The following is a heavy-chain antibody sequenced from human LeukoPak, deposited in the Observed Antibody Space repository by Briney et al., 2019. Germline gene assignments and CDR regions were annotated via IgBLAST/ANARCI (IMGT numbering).Heavy chain of an antibody. V-gene: IGHV1-2*02. CDR1: GYTFTGYY. CDR3: ARDRRANLIAAADFHY. D-gene: IGHD6-13*01. CDR2: INPNSGGT. Sequence: ASVKVPCKASGYTFTGYYMHWVRQAPGQGLEWMGWINPNSGGTNYAQKLQGRVTMTTDTSTSTAYMELRSLRSDDTAVYYCARDRRANLIAAADFHYWGQGTLVTVSS. J-gene: IGHJ4*02.